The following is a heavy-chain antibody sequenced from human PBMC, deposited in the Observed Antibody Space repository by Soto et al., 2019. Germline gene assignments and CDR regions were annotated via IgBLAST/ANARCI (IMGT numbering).Heavy chain of an antibody. J-gene: IGHJ4*02. CDR3: ATVSGYGSGSRGFDF. CDR1: GYPLPTYG. CDR2: IVGDSGNT. D-gene: IGHD3-10*01. V-gene: IGHV1-18*01. Sequence: QVQVMQSGAQLTQPGASVKVSCETSGYPLPTYGLSWVRQAPGQGLEWMGWIVGDSGNTVYAQKFQGRVTMYRDTSASTGYMELRRLTSDASALYYCATVSGYGSGSRGFDFWGQGTLVSVSS.